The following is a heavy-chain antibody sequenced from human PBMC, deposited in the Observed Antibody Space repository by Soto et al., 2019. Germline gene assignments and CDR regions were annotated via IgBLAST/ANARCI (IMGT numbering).Heavy chain of an antibody. CDR1: GGSINSNNYY. V-gene: IGHV4-39*02. D-gene: IGHD2-15*01. J-gene: IGHJ4*02. CDR3: AKVVVAATRHTDFDS. CDR2: IYFDGST. Sequence: SETLSLTXTVSGGSINSNNYYWAWIRQPPGKGLAWIASIYFDGSTYYNTSLKSRVTISRDTSKNQFSLRLTSMAAADTAVYYCAKVVVAATRHTDFDSWGQGTLVTVSS.